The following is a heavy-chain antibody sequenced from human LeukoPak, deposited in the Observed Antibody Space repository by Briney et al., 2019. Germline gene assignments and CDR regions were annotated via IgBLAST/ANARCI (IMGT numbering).Heavy chain of an antibody. CDR1: GGSISSYY. CDR3: ARDHRGDRY. D-gene: IGHD4-17*01. CDR2: ISSSGSTI. V-gene: IGHV3-11*04. J-gene: IGHJ4*02. Sequence: LSLTCTVSGGSISSYYWSWIRQAPGKGLEWVSYISSSGSTIYYADSVKGRFTISRDNAKNSLYLQMNSLRAEDTAVYYCARDHRGDRYWGQGTLVTVSS.